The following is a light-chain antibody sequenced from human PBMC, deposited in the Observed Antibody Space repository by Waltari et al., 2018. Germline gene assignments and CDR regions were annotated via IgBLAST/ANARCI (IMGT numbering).Light chain of an antibody. Sequence: SYELTQPPSVSVSPGQPASITCPGDTLGAKYACWYQQKPGQSPVLVIYQDTQRPSGIPERFSGSNSGNTATLTISGTQAMDEADYYCQAWDSSTVVFGGGTKLTVL. CDR3: QAWDSSTVV. CDR2: QDT. V-gene: IGLV3-1*01. CDR1: TLGAKY. J-gene: IGLJ2*01.